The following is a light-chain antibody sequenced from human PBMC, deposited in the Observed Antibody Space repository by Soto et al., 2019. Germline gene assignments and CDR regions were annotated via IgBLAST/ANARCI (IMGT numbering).Light chain of an antibody. CDR2: AAS. Sequence: DIQMTQSPSAMSASVGDRVTITCRASQGXSNYLAWFQQKPGKVPKRLIYAASSLQSGVPSRFSGSGSGTXFTLTXSXLXPXXXXXXXXXXHXXYPLTFGGGTKVEIK. J-gene: IGKJ4*01. CDR3: XXHXXYPLT. CDR1: QGXSNY. V-gene: IGKV1-17*03.